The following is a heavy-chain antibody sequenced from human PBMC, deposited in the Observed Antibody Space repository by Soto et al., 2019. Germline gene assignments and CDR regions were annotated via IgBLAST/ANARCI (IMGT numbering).Heavy chain of an antibody. J-gene: IGHJ6*02. Sequence: EVQLVESGGGLVQPGGSLRLSCVASGFTFSDHYMDWVRLAPGKGLEWVGRIRTRSNGYTTEYAASVRGRFTISRDDSKNSLYLRMNSLKTDDTAVYYCTRRPAAGGLDVWGQGTTVTVSS. CDR2: IRTRSNGYTT. V-gene: IGHV3-72*01. CDR3: TRRPAAGGLDV. CDR1: GFTFSDHY. D-gene: IGHD6-25*01.